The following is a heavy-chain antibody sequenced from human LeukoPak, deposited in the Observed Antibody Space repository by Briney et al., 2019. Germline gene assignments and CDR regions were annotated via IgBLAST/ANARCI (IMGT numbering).Heavy chain of an antibody. CDR2: IKSKTDGGTT. CDR3: TTGGWFGEFDFDY. Sequence: GGSLRLSCAASGFTFSNAWMSWVRQAPGKGLEWVGRIKSKTDGGTTDYAAPVKGRFTISRDDSKNTLYLQMNSLKAEDRAVYYCTTGGWFGEFDFDYWGQGTLVTVSS. V-gene: IGHV3-15*01. D-gene: IGHD3-10*01. J-gene: IGHJ4*02. CDR1: GFTFSNAW.